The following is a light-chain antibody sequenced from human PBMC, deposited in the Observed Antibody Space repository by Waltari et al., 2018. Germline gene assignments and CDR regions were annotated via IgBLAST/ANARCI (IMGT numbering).Light chain of an antibody. Sequence: DIQMTQSPSTLSAFVGDRVTITCRASQSSSTWLAWYQQKPRKAPKLLIYKASRLESGVPSRFSGSGSGTEFTLTISSLQPDDFATYYCQQNNVFPWTFGQGTKVEIK. CDR1: QSSSTW. V-gene: IGKV1-5*03. CDR2: KAS. CDR3: QQNNVFPWT. J-gene: IGKJ1*01.